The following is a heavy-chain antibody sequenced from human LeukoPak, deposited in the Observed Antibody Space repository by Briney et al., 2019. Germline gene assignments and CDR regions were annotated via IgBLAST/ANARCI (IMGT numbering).Heavy chain of an antibody. CDR2: IIPIFGTA. D-gene: IGHD5-24*01. CDR3: AGEVRRDGYNYGY. Sequence: GASVKVSCKASGGTFSSYAISWVRQAPGQGLEWMGGIIPIFGTANYAQKFQGRVTITADESTSTAYMELSSLRSEDTAVYYCAGEVRRDGYNYGYWGQGTLVTVSS. J-gene: IGHJ4*02. V-gene: IGHV1-69*13. CDR1: GGTFSSYA.